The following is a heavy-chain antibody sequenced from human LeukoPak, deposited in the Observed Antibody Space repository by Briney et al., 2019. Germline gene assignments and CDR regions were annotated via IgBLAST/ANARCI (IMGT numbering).Heavy chain of an antibody. CDR1: GGSISSSSYY. Sequence: SETLSLTCTVSGGSISSSSYYWGWIRQPPGKGLEWIGSIYYSGSTYYNPSLKSRVTISVDTSKNQFSLKLSSVTAADTAVYYCARDQDYVWGSYDHDAFDIWGQGTMVTVSS. J-gene: IGHJ3*02. CDR3: ARDQDYVWGSYDHDAFDI. V-gene: IGHV4-39*07. D-gene: IGHD3-16*01. CDR2: IYYSGST.